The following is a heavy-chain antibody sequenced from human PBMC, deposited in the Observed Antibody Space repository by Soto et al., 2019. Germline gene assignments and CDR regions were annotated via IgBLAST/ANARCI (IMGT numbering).Heavy chain of an antibody. J-gene: IGHJ6*02. D-gene: IGHD6-19*01. Sequence: GGSLRLSCAASGFTFSSYAMSWVRQAPGKGLEWVSAISGSGGSTYYADSVKGRFTISRDNSKNTLYLQMNSLRAEDTAVYYCAKDTRSHSSGWYGNYYYGMDVWGQGTTVTVSS. V-gene: IGHV3-23*01. CDR1: GFTFSSYA. CDR3: AKDTRSHSSGWYGNYYYGMDV. CDR2: ISGSGGST.